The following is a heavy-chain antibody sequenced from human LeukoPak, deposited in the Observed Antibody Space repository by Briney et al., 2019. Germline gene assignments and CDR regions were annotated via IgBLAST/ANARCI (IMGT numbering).Heavy chain of an antibody. Sequence: ASVKVSCKASGYTFTSYGISWVRQAPGQGLEWMGIINPSGGSTSYAQKFQGRVTMTRDMSTSTVYMELSSLRSEDTAVYYCARDLAAAGTPDYWGQGTLVTVSS. V-gene: IGHV1-46*01. J-gene: IGHJ4*02. CDR3: ARDLAAAGTPDY. CDR1: GYTFTSYG. CDR2: INPSGGST. D-gene: IGHD6-13*01.